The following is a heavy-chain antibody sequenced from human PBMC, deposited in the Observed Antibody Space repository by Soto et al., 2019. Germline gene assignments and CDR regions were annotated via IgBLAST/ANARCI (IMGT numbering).Heavy chain of an antibody. CDR1: GYTFTSYY. CDR3: AKAYLPPGRGWYYYYYGMDV. D-gene: IGHD6-19*01. J-gene: IGHJ6*02. V-gene: IGHV1-46*01. Sequence: ASVKVSCKASGYTFTSYYMHWVRQAPGQGLEWMAMINPSGGSTSYAQKFQGRVTMTRDTSTSTVYMELSSLRSEVTAVYYCAKAYLPPGRGWYYYYYGMDVWGQGTTVTVSS. CDR2: INPSGGST.